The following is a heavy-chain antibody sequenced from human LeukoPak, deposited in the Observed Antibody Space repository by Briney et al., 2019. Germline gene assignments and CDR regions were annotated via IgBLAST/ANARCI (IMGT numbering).Heavy chain of an antibody. V-gene: IGHV4-39*01. CDR3: ARLLRLNKDCGGDCYFPWFDP. Sequence: PSETLSLTCTVSGGSISSSSYYWGWIRQPPGKGLEWIGSIYYSGSTYYNPSLKSRVTISVDTSKNQFSLKLSSVTAADTAVYYCARLLRLNKDCGGDCYFPWFDPWGQGTLVTVSS. J-gene: IGHJ5*02. D-gene: IGHD2-21*02. CDR1: GGSISSSSYY. CDR2: IYYSGST.